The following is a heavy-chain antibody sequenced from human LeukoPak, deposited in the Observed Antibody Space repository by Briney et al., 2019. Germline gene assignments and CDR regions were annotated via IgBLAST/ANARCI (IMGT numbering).Heavy chain of an antibody. CDR1: GDSIGNYY. CDR2: VYYSGST. V-gene: IGHV4-59*08. J-gene: IGHJ4*02. CDR3: ARHAYRGSFFDY. Sequence: SETLSLTCTVSGDSIGNYYWSWIRQPPGKGLEWIGYVYYSGSTNYNPSLKSRVTISVDTSKNQFSLKLSSVTAADTAVYLFARHAYRGSFFDYWGQGTLVTVSS. D-gene: IGHD1-26*01.